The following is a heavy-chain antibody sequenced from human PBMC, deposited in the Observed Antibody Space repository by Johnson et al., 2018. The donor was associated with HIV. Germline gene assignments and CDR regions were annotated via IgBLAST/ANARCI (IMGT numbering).Heavy chain of an antibody. V-gene: IGHV3-30*19. D-gene: IGHD3-22*01. Sequence: VQLVESGGGVVRPGGSLRLSCAASGFTFANYGMHWVRQAPGKGLEWVAVISYDGSNKYYADYVKGRFTISRDNSKDTLYLQMNSLRAEDTAVYFLARGYYDSRGSDAFDIWGLGTMVTVSS. CDR2: ISYDGSNK. J-gene: IGHJ3*02. CDR1: GFTFANYG. CDR3: ARGYYDSRGSDAFDI.